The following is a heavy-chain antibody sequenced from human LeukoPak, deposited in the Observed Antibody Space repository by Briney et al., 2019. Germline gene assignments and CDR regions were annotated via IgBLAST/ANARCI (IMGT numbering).Heavy chain of an antibody. D-gene: IGHD1-26*01. CDR2: IYHSGST. J-gene: IGHJ4*02. V-gene: IGHV4-39*07. CDR1: GGSISSSSYY. Sequence: PSETLSLTCTVSGGSISSSSYYWGWIRQPPGKGLEWIGSIYHSGSTYYNPSLKSRVTISVDTSKNQFSLKLSSVTAADTAVYYCARLAGATPFDYWGQGTLVTVSS. CDR3: ARLAGATPFDY.